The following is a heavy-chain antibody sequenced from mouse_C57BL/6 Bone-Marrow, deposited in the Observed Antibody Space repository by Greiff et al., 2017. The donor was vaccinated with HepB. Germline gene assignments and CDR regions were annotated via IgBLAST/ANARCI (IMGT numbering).Heavy chain of an antibody. J-gene: IGHJ1*03. D-gene: IGHD1-1*01. CDR1: GFSLTSYG. Sequence: VQLQQSGPGLVQPSQSLSITCTVSGFSLTSYGVHWVRQSPGKGLEWLGVIWRGGSTDYNAAFMSRLSITEDNSKSQVFFKMNSLQADDTAIYYCAKTVVAHWYFDVWGTGTTVTVSS. V-gene: IGHV2-5*01. CDR2: IWRGGST. CDR3: AKTVVAHWYFDV.